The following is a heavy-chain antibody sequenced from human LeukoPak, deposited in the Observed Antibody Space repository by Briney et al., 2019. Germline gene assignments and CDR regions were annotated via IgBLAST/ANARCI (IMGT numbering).Heavy chain of an antibody. J-gene: IGHJ4*02. CDR1: GYTFTSYD. CDR3: AAAAGRGGVDY. Sequence: VASVTVSCKASGYTFTSYDIHWVRQAPGXXXXXMGWMNPNRGNTGYAQKFQGRVTMPRNTSITTAYMELSSLRSEDTAVYYCAAAAGRGGVDYWGQGTLVTVSS. D-gene: IGHD6-13*01. CDR2: MNPNRGNT. V-gene: IGHV1-8*01.